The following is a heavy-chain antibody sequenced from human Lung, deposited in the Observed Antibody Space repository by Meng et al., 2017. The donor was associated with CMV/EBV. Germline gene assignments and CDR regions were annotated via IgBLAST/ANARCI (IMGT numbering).Heavy chain of an antibody. CDR3: AKEWLDATTGQFDY. Sequence: SETXSLXXAVSGVSISTDNLWSWVRQPPGKGLEWIGEIYRSGSTNYSPSLKSRVTISIDRSKNQFSLRLTSVTAADTAVYYCAKEWLDATTGQFDYWGQGTXVTVSS. CDR1: GVSISTDNL. V-gene: IGHV4-4*02. J-gene: IGHJ4*02. D-gene: IGHD1-26*01. CDR2: IYRSGST.